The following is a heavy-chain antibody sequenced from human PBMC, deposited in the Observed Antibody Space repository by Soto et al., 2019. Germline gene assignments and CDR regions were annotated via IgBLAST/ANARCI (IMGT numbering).Heavy chain of an antibody. CDR2: IWYDGSNK. J-gene: IGHJ3*02. D-gene: IGHD4-17*01. Sequence: QVHLVESGGGVVQHGRSMRLSCAASGFTFSSYGMHWVRQAPGKGLEWVEVIWYDGSNKYYAASVKGRFTISRDNSKNTLYLKMTSLRAEDTAVYYCARDTDYGDSSDAFDIWGQGTMVTVSS. CDR1: GFTFSSYG. CDR3: ARDTDYGDSSDAFDI. V-gene: IGHV3-33*01.